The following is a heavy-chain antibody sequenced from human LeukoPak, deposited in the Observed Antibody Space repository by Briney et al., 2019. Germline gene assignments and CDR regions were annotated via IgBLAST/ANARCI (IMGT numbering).Heavy chain of an antibody. CDR3: ARAGEMATALFDY. Sequence: GGSLRLSCAASGLTFSRYWMHWVRHAPGKGLVWVSRINSDGSSTNYGDSVKGRFAISRDNAKNTLYLQMNSLRAEDTAVYYCARAGEMATALFDYWGQGTLVTVSS. J-gene: IGHJ4*02. V-gene: IGHV3-74*01. CDR1: GLTFSRYW. CDR2: INSDGSST. D-gene: IGHD5-24*01.